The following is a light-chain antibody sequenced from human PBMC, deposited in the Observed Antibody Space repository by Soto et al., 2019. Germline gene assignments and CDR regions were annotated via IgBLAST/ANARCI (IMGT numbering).Light chain of an antibody. Sequence: EIVSTQSPATLSLSPGERATLSCRASQSVSSYLLWYPQKPGQTPKLLIYDASNRATGIPARFSGSGSETDFTLTISSXEPEDFAVYYCQHRMNWPLTFGQGTRLEIK. CDR3: QHRMNWPLT. CDR2: DAS. J-gene: IGKJ5*01. V-gene: IGKV3-11*01. CDR1: QSVSSY.